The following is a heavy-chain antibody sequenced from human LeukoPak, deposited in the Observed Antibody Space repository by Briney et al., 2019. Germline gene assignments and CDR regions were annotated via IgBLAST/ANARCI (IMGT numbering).Heavy chain of an antibody. CDR3: TTHDILTGYYTGGFDY. CDR1: GFTFSNAW. J-gene: IGHJ4*02. V-gene: IGHV3-15*01. D-gene: IGHD3-9*01. CDR2: IKSKTDRGTT. Sequence: GGSLRLSCAASGFTFSNAWMSWVRQAPGKGLEWGGRIKSKTDRGTTDYAAPVKGRFNISRDDSKNTLYLQMNSLKTEDPAVYYCTTHDILTGYYTGGFDYWGQGTLVTVSS.